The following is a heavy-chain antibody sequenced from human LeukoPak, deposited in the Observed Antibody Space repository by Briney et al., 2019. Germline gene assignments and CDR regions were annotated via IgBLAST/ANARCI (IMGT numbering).Heavy chain of an antibody. CDR1: GGSISSYY. V-gene: IGHV4-59*12. Sequence: ASETLSLTCTVSGGSISSYYWSWIRQPPGKGLEWIGYIYYSGSTNYNPSLKSRVTISVDTSKNQFSLKLSSVTAADTAMYYCARDLSRDGCNRWGQGTLVTVSS. J-gene: IGHJ5*02. CDR2: IYYSGST. CDR3: ARDLSRDGCNR. D-gene: IGHD5-24*01.